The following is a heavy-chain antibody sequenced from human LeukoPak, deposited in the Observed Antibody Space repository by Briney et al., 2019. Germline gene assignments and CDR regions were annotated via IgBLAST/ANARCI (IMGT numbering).Heavy chain of an antibody. CDR3: ARGRGSGSYEPIDY. CDR2: INWNGGST. V-gene: IGHV3-20*04. J-gene: IGHJ4*02. CDR1: GFTFDDYG. Sequence: GSGGSLRLSCAASGFTFDDYGMSWVRQAPGKGLEWVSGINWNGGSTGYADSVKGRFTISRDNAKNSLYLQMNSLRAEDTALYYCARGRGSGSYEPIDYWGQGTLVTVSP. D-gene: IGHD3-10*01.